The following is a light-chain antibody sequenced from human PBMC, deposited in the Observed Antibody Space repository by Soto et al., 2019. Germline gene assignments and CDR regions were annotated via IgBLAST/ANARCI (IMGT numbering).Light chain of an antibody. Sequence: DLVMTQAPDSLTVSLGERATINCKSSQSVLYSSNNKNYLAWYQQKPGQPPKLLIDWASTRESGVPDRFSGSGSGTDFTLSISSLQAEDVAVYYCQHYYSTPRTFGQGTKLEIK. CDR1: QSVLYSSNNKNY. J-gene: IGKJ2*01. V-gene: IGKV4-1*01. CDR3: QHYYSTPRT. CDR2: WAS.